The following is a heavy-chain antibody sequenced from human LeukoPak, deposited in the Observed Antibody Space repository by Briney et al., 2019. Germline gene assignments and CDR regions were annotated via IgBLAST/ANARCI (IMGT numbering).Heavy chain of an antibody. Sequence: SETLSLTCAVYGGSFSGYYWSWIRQPPGKGLEWIGEINHSGSTNYNPSLKSRVTISVDTSKNQFSLKLSSVTAADTAVYYCARAKYQLLALDYWGQGTLVTVAS. CDR2: INHSGST. CDR3: ARAKYQLLALDY. J-gene: IGHJ4*02. D-gene: IGHD2-2*01. V-gene: IGHV4-34*01. CDR1: GGSFSGYY.